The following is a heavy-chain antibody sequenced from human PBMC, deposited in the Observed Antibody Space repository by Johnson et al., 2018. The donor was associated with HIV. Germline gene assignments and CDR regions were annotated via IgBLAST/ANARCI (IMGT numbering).Heavy chain of an antibody. CDR2: ISYDGSNK. Sequence: QVQLVESGGGVVQPGGSLRLSCAASGFTFSSHAMHWVRQAPCKGLEWVAVISYDGSNKYYADSVKGRFTISRDNSKNTLYLQMNSLRAGDTAVYYCARGMGYSYAGDVFDIWGQGTMVTVSS. J-gene: IGHJ3*02. CDR1: GFTFSSHA. V-gene: IGHV3-30*14. CDR3: ARGMGYSYAGDVFDI. D-gene: IGHD5-18*01.